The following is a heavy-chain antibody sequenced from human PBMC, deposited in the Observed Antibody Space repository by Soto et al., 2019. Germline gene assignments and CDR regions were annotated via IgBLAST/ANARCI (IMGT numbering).Heavy chain of an antibody. D-gene: IGHD3-3*01. V-gene: IGHV2-5*02. Sequence: QITLNESGPTQVKPRQTLTLTCTFSGFSLTTSGVGVGWIRQSPGKAPEWLALIYWDDDKRYSPSLKSRLTITKDTSKNQVVLTMADLDPAETATYYCAHRVLRTVFGLVTTTAIYFDFWGQGPPVAVSS. CDR2: IYWDDDK. CDR1: GFSLTTSGVG. CDR3: AHRVLRTVFGLVTTTAIYFDF. J-gene: IGHJ4*02.